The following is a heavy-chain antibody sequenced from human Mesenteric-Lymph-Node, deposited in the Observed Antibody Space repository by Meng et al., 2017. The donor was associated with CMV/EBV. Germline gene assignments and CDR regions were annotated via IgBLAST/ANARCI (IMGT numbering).Heavy chain of an antibody. CDR1: GYTFTSYG. Sequence: ASVKVSCKASGYTFTSYGISWVRQAPGQGLEWMGWISAYNGNTNYAQKLQGRVTMTTDTSTSTAYMELRSLRSDDTAVYYCARGGQVVPTLMHGMDVWGQGTTVTVSS. D-gene: IGHD2-2*01. CDR2: ISAYNGNT. V-gene: IGHV1-18*01. CDR3: ARGGQVVPTLMHGMDV. J-gene: IGHJ6*02.